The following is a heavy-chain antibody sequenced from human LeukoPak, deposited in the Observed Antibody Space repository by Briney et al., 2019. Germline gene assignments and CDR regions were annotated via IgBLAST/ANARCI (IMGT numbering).Heavy chain of an antibody. Sequence: SETLSLTCTVSGGSISSYYWSWIRQPAGKGLEWIGRIYTSGSTNYNPSLKSRVTMSVDTSKNQFSLKLSSVTAADTAVYYCAREKVRSWRVDAFDIWGQGTMVTVSS. D-gene: IGHD3-10*01. V-gene: IGHV4-4*07. CDR1: GGSISSYY. CDR3: AREKVRSWRVDAFDI. CDR2: IYTSGST. J-gene: IGHJ3*02.